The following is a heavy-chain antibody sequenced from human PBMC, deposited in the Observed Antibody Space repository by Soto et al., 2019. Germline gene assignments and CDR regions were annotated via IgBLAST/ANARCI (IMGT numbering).Heavy chain of an antibody. CDR2: IYYSGST. D-gene: IGHD3-9*01. Sequence: QTLSLTCTVSGGSISIGGYYWSWIRQHPGKGLEWIGYIYYSGSTYYNPSLKSRVTISVDTSKNQFSLKLSSVTAADTAVYYCARDXLDYDILTGYYAYGMDVWGQGTTVTVSS. CDR1: GGSISIGGYY. J-gene: IGHJ6*01. CDR3: ARDXLDYDILTGYYAYGMDV. V-gene: IGHV4-31*03.